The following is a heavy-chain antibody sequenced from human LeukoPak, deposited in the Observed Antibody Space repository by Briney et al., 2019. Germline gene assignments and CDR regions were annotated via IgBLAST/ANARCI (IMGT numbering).Heavy chain of an antibody. CDR2: ISGYNGNT. CDR3: ARDYCSSSSCHPSYYYGLDV. V-gene: IGHV1-18*01. D-gene: IGHD2-2*01. J-gene: IGHJ6*02. CDR1: GYTFTSYG. Sequence: ASVKVSCKASGYTFTSYGISWVRQAPGQGLEWMGWISGYNGNTNYAQKLQGRVTMTADTSTTTAYMELRSLRSDDTAVYYCARDYCSSSSCHPSYYYGLDVWGQGTTVTVSS.